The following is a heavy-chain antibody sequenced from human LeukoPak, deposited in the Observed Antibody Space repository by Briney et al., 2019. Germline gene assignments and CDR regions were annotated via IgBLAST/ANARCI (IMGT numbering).Heavy chain of an antibody. CDR2: IYPGDSDT. D-gene: IGHD2-15*01. CDR3: AAGGGELLPANWFDP. CDR1: GYCFTSYW. V-gene: IGHV5-51*01. Sequence: PGESLKISCKGSGYCFTSYWIGWVRQMTGKGLEWMGIIYPGDSDTRYSPSFQGQVTISADKSISTAYLQWSSMKASGTAMYYCAAGGGELLPANWFDPWGQGTLVTVSS. J-gene: IGHJ5*02.